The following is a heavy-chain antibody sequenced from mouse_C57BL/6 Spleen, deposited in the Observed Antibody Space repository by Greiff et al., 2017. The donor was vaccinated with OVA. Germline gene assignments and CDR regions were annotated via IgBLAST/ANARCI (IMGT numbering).Heavy chain of an antibody. V-gene: IGHV5-9-1*02. CDR2: ISSGGDYI. D-gene: IGHD1-1*02. CDR1: GFTFSSYA. Sequence: EVMLVESGEGLVKPGGSLKLSCAASGFTFSSYAMSWVRQTPEKRLEWVAYISSGGDYIYYADTVKGRFPISRDNARNTLYLQMSSLKSEDTAMYYCTRDMGYFDYWGQGTTLTVSS. J-gene: IGHJ2*01. CDR3: TRDMGYFDY.